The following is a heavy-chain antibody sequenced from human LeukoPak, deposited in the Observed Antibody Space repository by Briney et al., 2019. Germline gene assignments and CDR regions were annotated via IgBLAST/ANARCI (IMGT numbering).Heavy chain of an antibody. CDR1: GFTFRDHG. V-gene: IGHV3-49*04. D-gene: IGHD3/OR15-3a*01. CDR3: TRDKDWSYDY. Sequence: TGGSLRLSCTASGFTFRDHGVGWVRQAPEKGREGVGFIRSTVFGGTTEYAASVRGRFSISRDDSKSIAYLQMSSLKTEDSAVYYCTRDKDWSYDYWGQGTLVTVSS. CDR2: IRSTVFGGTT. J-gene: IGHJ4*02.